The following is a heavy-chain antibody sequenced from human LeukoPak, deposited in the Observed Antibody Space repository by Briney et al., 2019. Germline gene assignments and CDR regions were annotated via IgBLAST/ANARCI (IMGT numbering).Heavy chain of an antibody. CDR2: ISGSGGST. CDR3: AKSRYDSSGYYFRRAFGY. D-gene: IGHD3-22*01. Sequence: GGSLRLSCAASGFTFDDYGMSWVRQAPGKGLEWVSAISGSGGSTYYADSVKGRFTISRDNSKNTLYLQMNSLRAEDTAVYYCAKSRYDSSGYYFRRAFGYWGQGTLVTVSS. V-gene: IGHV3-23*01. CDR1: GFTFDDYG. J-gene: IGHJ4*02.